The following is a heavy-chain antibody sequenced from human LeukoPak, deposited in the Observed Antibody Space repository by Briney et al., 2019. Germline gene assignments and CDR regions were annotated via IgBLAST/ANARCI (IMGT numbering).Heavy chain of an antibody. J-gene: IGHJ4*02. CDR1: GYSISSGYY. CDR3: ARFGRLAARHRRRTPDY. D-gene: IGHD6-6*01. V-gene: IGHV4-38-2*02. Sequence: PSETLSLTCTVSGYSISSGYYWGWIRQPPGKGLEWIGSIYHSGSTYYNPSLKSRVTISVDTSKNQFSLKLSSVTAADTAVYYCARFGRLAARHRRRTPDYWGQGTLVTVSS. CDR2: IYHSGST.